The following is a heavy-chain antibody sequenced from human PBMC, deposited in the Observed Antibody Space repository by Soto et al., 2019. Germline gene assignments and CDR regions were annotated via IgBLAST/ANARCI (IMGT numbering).Heavy chain of an antibody. CDR3: ARDVEMATMGFDY. J-gene: IGHJ4*02. CDR2: ISAYNGNT. Sequence: ASVKVSCKASSYTFTSYGISWVRQAPGQGLEWMGWISAYNGNTNYAQKLQGRVTMTTDTSTSTAYMELRSLRSDDTAVYYCARDVEMATMGFDYWAREPWSPSPQ. CDR1: SYTFTSYG. D-gene: IGHD5-12*01. V-gene: IGHV1-18*04.